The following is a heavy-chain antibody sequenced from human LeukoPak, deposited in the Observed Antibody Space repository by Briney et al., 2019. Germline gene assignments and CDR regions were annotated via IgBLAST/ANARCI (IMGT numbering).Heavy chain of an antibody. CDR3: ASIEYYDSSGYYYVVDY. Sequence: KPSETLSLTCSVFGGSISSNSWSWIRQPPGKGLEWIGYIYYSGSTNYNPSLKSRVTISVDTSKNQFSLKLSSVTAADTAVYYCASIEYYDSSGYYYVVDYWGQGTLVTVSS. D-gene: IGHD3-22*01. CDR1: GGSISSNS. V-gene: IGHV4-59*12. CDR2: IYYSGST. J-gene: IGHJ4*02.